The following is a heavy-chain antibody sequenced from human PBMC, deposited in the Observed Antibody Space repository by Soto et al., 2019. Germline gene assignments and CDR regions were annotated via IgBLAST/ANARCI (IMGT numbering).Heavy chain of an antibody. J-gene: IGHJ4*01. V-gene: IGHV3-9*01. CDR2: ITWNSGSI. CDR1: GFTFHDYA. Sequence: GGSLRLSCAASGFTFHDYAMHWVRQGQGKGLEWVSGITWNSGSIDYADSVKGRFTISRDNAQNSLYLQMNSLRPEDTALYYCAKDIREYSSGWTYFDYWGHGTLVTVSS. D-gene: IGHD6-19*01. CDR3: AKDIREYSSGWTYFDY.